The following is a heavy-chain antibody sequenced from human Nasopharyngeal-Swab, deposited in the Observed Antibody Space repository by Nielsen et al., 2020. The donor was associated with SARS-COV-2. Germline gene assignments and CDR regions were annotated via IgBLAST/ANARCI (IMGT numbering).Heavy chain of an antibody. CDR1: GGSISSYY. CDR2: IYYSGST. CDR3: ARMATARPSFDY. D-gene: IGHD5-24*01. J-gene: IGHJ4*02. V-gene: IGHV4-59*01. Sequence: SETLSLTCTVSGGSISSYYWSWIRQPPGKGLEWIGYIYYSGSTNYNPSLKSRVTISVDTSKNQFSLKLSSVTAADTAVYYCARMATARPSFDYWGQGTLVTVSS.